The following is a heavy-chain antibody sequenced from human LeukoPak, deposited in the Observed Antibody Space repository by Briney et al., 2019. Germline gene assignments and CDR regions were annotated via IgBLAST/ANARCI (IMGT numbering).Heavy chain of an antibody. D-gene: IGHD3-9*01. CDR2: INWNSGSI. CDR3: AKDSSYYDILTGSGHYFDC. Sequence: GGSLRLSCAASGFTFDDYAMHWVRQVPGKGLEWVSGINWNSGSIGYAASVKGRFTISRDNAKNSLYLQMNSLRVEDTAFYYCAKDSSYYDILTGSGHYFDCWGQGTLVTVSS. J-gene: IGHJ4*02. CDR1: GFTFDDYA. V-gene: IGHV3-9*01.